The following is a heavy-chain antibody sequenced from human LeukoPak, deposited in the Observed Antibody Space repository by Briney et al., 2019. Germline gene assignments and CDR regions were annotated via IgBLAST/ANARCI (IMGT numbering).Heavy chain of an antibody. D-gene: IGHD3-9*01. J-gene: IGHJ4*02. Sequence: PGGSLIPSCSAPWFTLFNYSINWGRPAPGEGAGGGPTITGSGGNTYYADSVKGRFTISRDNSKNTVFLQMNSLRAEDTAVYYCAKWGDYDVLTGYYVSDYWGQGTLVTVSS. CDR1: WFTLFNYS. CDR2: ITGSGGNT. CDR3: AKWGDYDVLTGYYVSDY. V-gene: IGHV3-23*01.